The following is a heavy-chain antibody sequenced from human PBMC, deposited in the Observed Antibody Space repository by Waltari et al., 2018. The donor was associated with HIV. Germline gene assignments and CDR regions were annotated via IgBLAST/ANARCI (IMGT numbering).Heavy chain of an antibody. CDR1: GFSLSRYW. D-gene: IGHD3-3*01. Sequence: DVQLVESGGRFVEPGGSLRLSCAASGFSLSRYWMHWVRQTPGKGLSWISWLKSDATSATYADSVKGRFIISRDNADNTLYLQMNNLRAEDTAIYYCTRDTDNWSGLGGFDPWGQGTLVIVSS. CDR2: LKSDATSA. J-gene: IGHJ5*02. V-gene: IGHV3-74*01. CDR3: TRDTDNWSGLGGFDP.